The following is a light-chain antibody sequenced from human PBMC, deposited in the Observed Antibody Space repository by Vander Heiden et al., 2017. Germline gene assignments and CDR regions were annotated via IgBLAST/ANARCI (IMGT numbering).Light chain of an antibody. CDR2: EVT. J-gene: IGLJ3*02. Sequence: QSALTQPASLSGSPGQSITISCTGTSSDVGTYNLVSWYQQHPGKAPKLLNYEVTKRPSGVSDRFSGSKSGNTASLTISGLQTEDAADYYCCSYAGSSNRVFGGGTKVAVL. CDR3: CSYAGSSNRV. V-gene: IGLV2-23*02. CDR1: SSDVGTYNL.